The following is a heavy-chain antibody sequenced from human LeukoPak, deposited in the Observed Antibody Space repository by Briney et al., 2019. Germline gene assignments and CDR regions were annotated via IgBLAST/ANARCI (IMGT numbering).Heavy chain of an antibody. J-gene: IGHJ4*02. Sequence: AGGSLRLSCAASGFTFSSYGMHWVRQAPGKGLEWVAFIRYDGSNKYYADSVKGRFTISRDNSKNTLYLQMNTLRAEDTALYFCVGAPYYYASGTFSPFDYWGQGTLVTVSS. CDR2: IRYDGSNK. D-gene: IGHD3-10*01. V-gene: IGHV3-33*08. CDR1: GFTFSSYG. CDR3: VGAPYYYASGTFSPFDY.